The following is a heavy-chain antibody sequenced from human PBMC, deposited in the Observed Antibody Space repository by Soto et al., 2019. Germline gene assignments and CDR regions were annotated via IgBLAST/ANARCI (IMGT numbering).Heavy chain of an antibody. V-gene: IGHV3-30-3*01. Sequence: QVQLVESGGGVVQPGRSLRLSCAASGFTFSSYAMHWVRQAPGKGLEWVAVISYDGSNKYYADSVKGRFTISRDNSKNTLYLQMNSLRAEDTAVDYCAIAPGGYYNWFDPWVQGTLVTVSS. CDR3: AIAPGGYYNWFDP. CDR1: GFTFSSYA. J-gene: IGHJ5*02. D-gene: IGHD2-21*02. CDR2: ISYDGSNK.